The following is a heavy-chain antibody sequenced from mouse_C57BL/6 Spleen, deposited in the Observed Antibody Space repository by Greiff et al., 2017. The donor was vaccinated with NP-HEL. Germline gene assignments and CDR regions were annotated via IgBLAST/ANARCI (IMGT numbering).Heavy chain of an antibody. D-gene: IGHD2-2*01. V-gene: IGHV2-2*01. J-gene: IGHJ4*01. CDR2: IWSGGST. CDR3: ATRSTMVTTKGYYYAMDY. Sequence: VQMKQSGPGLVQPSQSLSITCTVSGFSLTSYGVHWVRQSPGKGLEWLGVIWSGGSTDYNAAFISRLSISKDNSKSQVFFKMNSLQADDTAIYYCATRSTMVTTKGYYYAMDYWGQGTSVTVSS. CDR1: GFSLTSYG.